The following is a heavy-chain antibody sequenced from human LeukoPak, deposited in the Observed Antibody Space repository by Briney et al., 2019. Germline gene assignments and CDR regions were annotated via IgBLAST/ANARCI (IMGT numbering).Heavy chain of an antibody. CDR1: GGSFSGYY. CDR3: ARDLPKGYDFWSDLYYYGMDV. CDR2: INHSGST. Sequence: SATLSLTCAVYGGSFSGYYWSWIRQPPGKGLEWIGEINHSGSTNYNPSLKSRVTISVDTSKNQFSLKLSSVTAADTAVYYCARDLPKGYDFWSDLYYYGMDVWGQGTTVTFSS. J-gene: IGHJ6*02. V-gene: IGHV4-34*01. D-gene: IGHD3-3*01.